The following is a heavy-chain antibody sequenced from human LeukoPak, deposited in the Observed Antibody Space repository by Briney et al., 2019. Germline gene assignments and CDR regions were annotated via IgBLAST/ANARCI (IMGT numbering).Heavy chain of an antibody. V-gene: IGHV3-7*01. J-gene: IGHJ6*03. Sequence: GGSLRLSCAASGFTFSSYWMSWVRQAPGKGLEWVANIKQDGSEKYYVDSVKGRFTISRDNAKNSLYLQMNSLRAEDTAVYYCAREASGYDYSYYYYYMDVRGKGTTVTVSS. CDR1: GFTFSSYW. CDR2: IKQDGSEK. D-gene: IGHD5-12*01. CDR3: AREASGYDYSYYYYYMDV.